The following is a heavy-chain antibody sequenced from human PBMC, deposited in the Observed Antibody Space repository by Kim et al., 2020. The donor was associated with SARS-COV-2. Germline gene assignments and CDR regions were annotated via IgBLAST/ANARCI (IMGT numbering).Heavy chain of an antibody. J-gene: IGHJ4*02. CDR2: INHSGST. CDR3: AGTEQWLGY. V-gene: IGHV4-34*01. CDR1: GGSFSGYY. D-gene: IGHD6-19*01. Sequence: SETLSLTCAVYGGSFSGYYWSWIRQPPGKGLEWIGEINHSGSTNYNPSLKSRVTISVDTSKNQFSLKLSSVTAADTAVYYCAGTEQWLGYWGQGTLVTVS.